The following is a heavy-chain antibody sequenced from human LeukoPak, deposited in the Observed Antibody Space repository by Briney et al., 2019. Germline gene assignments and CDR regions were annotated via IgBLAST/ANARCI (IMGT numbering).Heavy chain of an antibody. J-gene: IGHJ6*03. Sequence: SVKVSCKASGGTFSNYAICWVRQAPGQGLEWMGGIIPIFDTADYAQKFQGRLTITADESTSTAYMELSSLRSEDTAVYYCARDSESFWSGYYYMDVWGKGTTVTVSS. D-gene: IGHD3-3*01. V-gene: IGHV1-69*13. CDR2: IIPIFDTA. CDR1: GGTFSNYA. CDR3: ARDSESFWSGYYYMDV.